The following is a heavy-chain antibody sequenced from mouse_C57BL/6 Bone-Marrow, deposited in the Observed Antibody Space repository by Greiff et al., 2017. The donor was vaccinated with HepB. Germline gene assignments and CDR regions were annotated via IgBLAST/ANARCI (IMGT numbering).Heavy chain of an antibody. V-gene: IGHV1-55*01. D-gene: IGHD2-3*01. CDR2: IYPGSGST. Sequence: QVQLQQPGAELVKPGASVKMSCKASGYTFTSYWITWVKQRPGQGLEWIGDIYPGSGSTNYDEKFKSKVTLTVDTSSSTAYMQLSSLTSENSAVYYGARYGDDAPWFAYWGQGTLVTVSA. CDR1: GYTFTSYW. CDR3: ARYGDDAPWFAY. J-gene: IGHJ3*01.